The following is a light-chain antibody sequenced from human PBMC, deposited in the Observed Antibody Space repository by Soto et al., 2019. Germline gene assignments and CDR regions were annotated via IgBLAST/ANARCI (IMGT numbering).Light chain of an antibody. CDR3: QQYHSSPVT. CDR2: KAS. J-gene: IGKJ1*01. V-gene: IGKV1-5*03. CDR1: QSISGW. Sequence: LQMPQYHSTLSASVGDRVTITFRASQSISGWLAWYQQKPGKAPKLLIYKASSLKSGVPSRFSGSGSGTEFTLTIRSLQPDDSATYYCQQYHSSPVTFGQGTKVDIK.